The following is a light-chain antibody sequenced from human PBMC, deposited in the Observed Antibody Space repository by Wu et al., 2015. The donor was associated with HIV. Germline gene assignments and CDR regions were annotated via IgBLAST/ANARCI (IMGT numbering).Light chain of an antibody. V-gene: IGKV1-9*01. Sequence: DIQLTQSPSFLSASVGDRVTITCRASQGISRYLAWYQQKPGRAPKLLIYGAFGLQTGVPSRFSGSGSETEFTLTISSLQPEDFATYYCQQYNSYSVTFGGGTKVEIK. CDR2: GAF. CDR1: QGISRY. CDR3: QQYNSYSVT. J-gene: IGKJ4*01.